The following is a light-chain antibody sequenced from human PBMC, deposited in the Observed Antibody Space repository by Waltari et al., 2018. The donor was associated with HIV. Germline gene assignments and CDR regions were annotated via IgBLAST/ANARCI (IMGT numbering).Light chain of an antibody. Sequence: IVLMQSPGTLSLSPGERATLSCRASQSLSSSYLAWYQQKPGQAPRLLIYGASRRATGIPDRFSGRGSGTDFTLTISRLEPEDSAVYFCHQYGGSLRNLGQGTKLEI. J-gene: IGKJ2*01. CDR2: GAS. CDR1: QSLSSSY. CDR3: HQYGGSLRN. V-gene: IGKV3-20*01.